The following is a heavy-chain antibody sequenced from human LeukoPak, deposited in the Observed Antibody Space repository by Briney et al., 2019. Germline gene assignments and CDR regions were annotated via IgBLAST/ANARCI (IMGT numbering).Heavy chain of an antibody. J-gene: IGHJ4*02. D-gene: IGHD1-26*01. V-gene: IGHV3-74*03. CDR2: INERGTDS. Sequence: GGSLRLSCTASGFTFSGYWIHWVRQPPGMGLVWVSRINERGTDSMYGDSVKGRFTISRDNAKNSLYLQMNSPRAEDTAVYYCARPSRNAGSYFDYWGQGIMVSVSS. CDR1: GFTFSGYW. CDR3: ARPSRNAGSYFDY.